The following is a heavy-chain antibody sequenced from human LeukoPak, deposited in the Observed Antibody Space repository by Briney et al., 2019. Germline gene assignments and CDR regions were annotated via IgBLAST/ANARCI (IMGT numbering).Heavy chain of an antibody. D-gene: IGHD3-22*01. J-gene: IGHJ4*02. CDR2: IYDSGSA. CDR3: ARAPYYYDSGGYWSKPRYFDY. Sequence: SETLSLTCSVPGGDITTSIRSIGSYYWSWLRQPPGKGLEWISYIYDSGSANYNPSLKSRVTISVDMPKNHFSLKLTSVTAADTAIYYCARAPYYYDSGGYWSKPRYFDYWGQGIPVTVSS. V-gene: IGHV4-61*03. CDR1: GGDITTSIRSIGSYY.